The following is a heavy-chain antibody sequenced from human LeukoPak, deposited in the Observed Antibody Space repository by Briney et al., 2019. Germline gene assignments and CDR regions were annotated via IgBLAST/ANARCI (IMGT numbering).Heavy chain of an antibody. CDR3: ARNPWYNWNQHAFDI. D-gene: IGHD1-1*01. CDR1: GGSISSGDYY. Sequence: SETLSLTCTVSGGSISSGDYYWSWIRQPPGKGLEWIGYIYYSGSTYYNPSLKSRVTISVDTSKNQFSLKLSSVTAADTAVYYYARNPWYNWNQHAFDIWGQGTMVTVSS. CDR2: IYYSGST. J-gene: IGHJ3*02. V-gene: IGHV4-30-4*08.